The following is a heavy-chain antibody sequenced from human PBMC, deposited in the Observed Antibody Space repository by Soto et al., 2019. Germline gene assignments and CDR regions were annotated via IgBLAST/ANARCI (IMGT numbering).Heavy chain of an antibody. CDR3: AHKDHSVVVAGTWDYCDY. CDR1: GFSLSTSGVG. CDR2: IYWNDDK. J-gene: IGHJ4*01. D-gene: IGHD6-19*01. V-gene: IGHV2-5*01. Sequence: GPPLVNPTQTLTLTCTFSGFSLSTSGVGVGWIRQPPGKALEWLALIYWNDDKYYSPSLKTRLTITKDTSENQVVLTMTDMESVDTATYYCAHKDHSVVVAGTWDYCDYWGQGTLLT.